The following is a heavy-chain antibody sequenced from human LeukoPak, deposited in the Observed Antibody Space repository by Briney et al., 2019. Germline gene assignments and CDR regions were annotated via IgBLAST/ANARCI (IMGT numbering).Heavy chain of an antibody. J-gene: IGHJ4*02. V-gene: IGHV3-48*03. CDR3: ARDHSITTLYFDN. CDR2: ISSSGSSI. Sequence: QPGGSLRLSCAASGFTFSSLEMNWVRQAPGKGLEWISYISSSGSSIYYADSVEGRFTISRDNAKNSLYLQMNSLRAEDTAVYYCARDHSITTLYFDNWGQGTLVTVSS. CDR1: GFTFSSLE. D-gene: IGHD3-22*01.